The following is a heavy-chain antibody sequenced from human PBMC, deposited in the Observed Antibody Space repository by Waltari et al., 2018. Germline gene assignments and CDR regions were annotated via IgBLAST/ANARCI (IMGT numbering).Heavy chain of an antibody. CDR3: AITFGVLEWTLDNYYYGMDV. Sequence: QVQLVQSGAEVKKPGASVKVSCKASGYTFTSYDINWVRQDTGQGVEWMGWMNPNSGNTGYAQKFQGRVTMTRNTSISTAYMELSSLRSEDTAVYYCAITFGVLEWTLDNYYYGMDVWGQGTTVTVSS. CDR1: GYTFTSYD. J-gene: IGHJ6*02. CDR2: MNPNSGNT. D-gene: IGHD3-3*01. V-gene: IGHV1-8*01.